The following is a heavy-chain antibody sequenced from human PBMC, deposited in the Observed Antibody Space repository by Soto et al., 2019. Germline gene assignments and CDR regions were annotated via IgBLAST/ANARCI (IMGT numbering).Heavy chain of an antibody. V-gene: IGHV4-59*08. D-gene: IGHD2-8*02. CDR2: IYYSGNT. CDR3: AIAPGSTTGNYLDY. Sequence: SETLSLTCTVSGGSISSYYWSWLRQPPGKGLEWIGYIYYSGNTKYNPSLGSRVTISADTSKNQFSLKLVSVTAADTAVYYCAIAPGSTTGNYLDYWGQGSLVTVSS. J-gene: IGHJ4*02. CDR1: GGSISSYY.